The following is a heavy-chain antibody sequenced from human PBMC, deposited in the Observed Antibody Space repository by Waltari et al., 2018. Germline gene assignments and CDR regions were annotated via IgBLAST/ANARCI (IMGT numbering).Heavy chain of an antibody. V-gene: IGHV3-48*03. CDR1: GFSFNRYE. Sequence: EVQVVESGGGVVPPGGSLRTACAASGFSFNRYEMTWVRQAPGRGLEWISFISSTGNTMYYADSVKGRFTISRDNAKNSLYLQMNSLRAEDTAVYYCAREASDWYLDIWGQGTMVTVAS. CDR3: AREASDWYLDI. J-gene: IGHJ3*02. D-gene: IGHD6-19*01. CDR2: ISSTGNTM.